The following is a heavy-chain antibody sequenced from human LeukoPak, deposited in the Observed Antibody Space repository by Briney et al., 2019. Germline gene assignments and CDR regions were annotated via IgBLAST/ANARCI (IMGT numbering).Heavy chain of an antibody. J-gene: IGHJ4*02. CDR3: ARVLRYCSGGSCWYYFDY. D-gene: IGHD2-15*01. CDR1: GYIFTNYG. Sequence: ASVKVSCKASGYIFTNYGISWVRQAPGQGLEWMGWISAYSGDANYAQNLQGRVTMTTDTSTSTAYMEPRSLRSDDTAVYYSARVLRYCSGGSCWYYFDYWGQGTLVTVSS. V-gene: IGHV1-18*01. CDR2: ISAYSGDA.